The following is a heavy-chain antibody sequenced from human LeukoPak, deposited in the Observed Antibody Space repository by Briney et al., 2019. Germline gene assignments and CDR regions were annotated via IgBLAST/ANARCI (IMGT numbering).Heavy chain of an antibody. Sequence: SVKVSCKASGGTFSSYTISWVRQAPGQGLEWMGRIIPILGIANYAQKFQGRATITADKSTSTAYMELSSLRSEDTAVYYCASDFGRVMVRGEYYFDYWGQGTLVTVSS. CDR1: GGTFSSYT. J-gene: IGHJ4*02. CDR3: ASDFGRVMVRGEYYFDY. V-gene: IGHV1-69*02. D-gene: IGHD3-10*01. CDR2: IIPILGIA.